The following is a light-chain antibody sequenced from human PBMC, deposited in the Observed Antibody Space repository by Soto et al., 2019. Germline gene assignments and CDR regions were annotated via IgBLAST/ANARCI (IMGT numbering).Light chain of an antibody. V-gene: IGKV3-11*01. J-gene: IGKJ4*01. CDR3: QKRFHWTPLS. CDR2: DAS. CDR1: QSVAVN. Sequence: EVVLTQSPGTLSLSPAERATLSCRASQSVAVNVAWYQQKPGQATRLLIYDASNRAPGIPARFSGSGSGTDFTLTISSLEPEDFAVYYCQKRFHWTPLSFGGGTRVEIK.